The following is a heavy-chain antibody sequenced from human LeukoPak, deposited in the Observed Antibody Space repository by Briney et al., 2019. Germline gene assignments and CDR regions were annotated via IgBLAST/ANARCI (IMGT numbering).Heavy chain of an antibody. Sequence: PGGSLRISCAASGFNFCSYALSWGRPAPGKGLGWGSAISGSGGSTYYADSVKGRFTISRDNSKNTLYLQMNSLRAEDTAVYYCAKDQRTWRADDAFDIWGQGTMVTVSS. D-gene: IGHD6-25*01. CDR1: GFNFCSYA. J-gene: IGHJ3*02. V-gene: IGHV3-23*01. CDR2: ISGSGGST. CDR3: AKDQRTWRADDAFDI.